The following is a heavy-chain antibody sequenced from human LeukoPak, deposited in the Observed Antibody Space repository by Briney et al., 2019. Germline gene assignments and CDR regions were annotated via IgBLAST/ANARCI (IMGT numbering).Heavy chain of an antibody. V-gene: IGHV1-2*02. D-gene: IGHD5-18*01. CDR3: ARTGYSYGWEKNTFDY. Sequence: EASVKVSCKASGYTFTGYYMHWVRQAPGQGLEWMGWINPNSGGTNYAQKFQGRVTMTRDTSISTAYMELSRLRSDDTAVYYCARTGYSYGWEKNTFDYWGQGTLVTVSS. CDR2: INPNSGGT. CDR1: GYTFTGYY. J-gene: IGHJ4*02.